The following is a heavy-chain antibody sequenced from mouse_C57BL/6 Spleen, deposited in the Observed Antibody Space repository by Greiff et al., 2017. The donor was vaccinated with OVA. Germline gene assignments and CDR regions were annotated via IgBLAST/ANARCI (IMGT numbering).Heavy chain of an antibody. Sequence: EVQLQQSGPGLVKPSQSLSLTCSVTGYSITSGYYWNWIRQFPGNKLEWMGYISYDGSNNYNPSLKNRISITRDTSKNQFFLKLNSVTTEDTATYYCARDHYDYDVAWFAYWGQGTLVTVSA. J-gene: IGHJ3*01. V-gene: IGHV3-6*01. CDR2: ISYDGSN. CDR3: ARDHYDYDVAWFAY. D-gene: IGHD2-4*01. CDR1: GYSITSGYY.